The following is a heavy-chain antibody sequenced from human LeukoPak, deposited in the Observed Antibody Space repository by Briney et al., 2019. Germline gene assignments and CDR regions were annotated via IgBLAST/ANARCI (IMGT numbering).Heavy chain of an antibody. Sequence: ASVKVSCKASGYTFTSYYMHWVRQAPGQGLEWMGIINPSGGSTSYAQKFQGRVTMTRDTSTSTVYMELSSLRSEDTAVYYCARSAQKAYDILTGHFNWFDPWGQGTLVTVSS. CDR2: INPSGGST. CDR3: ARSAQKAYDILTGHFNWFDP. CDR1: GYTFTSYY. J-gene: IGHJ5*02. V-gene: IGHV1-46*01. D-gene: IGHD3-9*01.